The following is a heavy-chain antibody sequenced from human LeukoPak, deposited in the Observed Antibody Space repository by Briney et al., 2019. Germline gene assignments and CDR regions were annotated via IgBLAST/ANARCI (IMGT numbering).Heavy chain of an antibody. CDR2: ISGSGGST. V-gene: IGHV3-23*01. D-gene: IGHD3-22*01. Sequence: GGSLRLSCAASGFTFSDYSMNWVRQAPGKGLEWVSAISGSGGSTYYADSVKGRFTISRDNSKNTLYLQMNSLRAEDTAVYYCAKDLDYYDSSGYPFDYWGQGTLVTVSS. CDR3: AKDLDYYDSSGYPFDY. CDR1: GFTFSDYS. J-gene: IGHJ4*02.